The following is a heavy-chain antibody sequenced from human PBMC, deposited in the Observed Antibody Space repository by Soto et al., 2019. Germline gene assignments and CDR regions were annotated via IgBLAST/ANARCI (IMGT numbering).Heavy chain of an antibody. CDR3: XXXXXXXXXXFDI. CDR2: IWYDGSNK. J-gene: IGHJ3*02. V-gene: IGHV3-33*01. CDR1: GFTFSSYG. Sequence: QVQLVESGGGVVQPGRSLRLSCAASGFTFSSYGMHWVRQAPGKGLEWVAVIWYDGSNKYYADSGKGRFTISRDNSKXXXXXXXXXXXXXXXXXXXXXXXXXXXXXXFDIWGQGTMVTVSS.